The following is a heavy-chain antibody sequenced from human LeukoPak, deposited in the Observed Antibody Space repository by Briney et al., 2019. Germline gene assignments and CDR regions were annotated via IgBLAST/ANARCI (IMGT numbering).Heavy chain of an antibody. CDR3: AQQVGYCSSGSCYFTY. CDR1: GFSFNTYA. Sequence: PGGSLRLSCAASGFSFNTYAMSWVRQAPGKGLEWVSAISNTGGSTYYADPVKGRFTISRDKSKNTLSLQMNSLRAEDTAVYYCAQQVGYCSSGSCYFTYWGQGTLVTVSS. CDR2: ISNTGGST. J-gene: IGHJ1*01. V-gene: IGHV3-23*01. D-gene: IGHD2-15*01.